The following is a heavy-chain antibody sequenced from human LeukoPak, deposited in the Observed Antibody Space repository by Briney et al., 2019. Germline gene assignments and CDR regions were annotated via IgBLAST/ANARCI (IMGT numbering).Heavy chain of an antibody. Sequence: ASVKVSCKASGGTFSSYAISWVRQAPGQGLERMGRIIPILGIANYAQKFQGRVTITADKSTSTAYMELSSLRSEDTAVYYCASGMRDYDSSGPRDYWGQGTLVTVPS. V-gene: IGHV1-69*04. CDR2: IIPILGIA. CDR1: GGTFSSYA. CDR3: ASGMRDYDSSGPRDY. J-gene: IGHJ4*02. D-gene: IGHD3-22*01.